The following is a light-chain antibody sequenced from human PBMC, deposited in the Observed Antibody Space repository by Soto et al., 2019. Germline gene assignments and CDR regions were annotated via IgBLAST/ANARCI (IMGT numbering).Light chain of an antibody. CDR2: GAS. CDR1: QSVSSSY. CDR3: QQYNNWPLT. V-gene: IGKV3D-15*01. J-gene: IGKJ5*01. Sequence: IVLPQSPCTLSLSPGERSTLACIASQSVSSSYLAWYQQKPGQAPRLLISGASTRATGVPARFSGSGSGTEFTLTITSLQSEDFAVYCCQQYNNWPLTFGPGTRLEIK.